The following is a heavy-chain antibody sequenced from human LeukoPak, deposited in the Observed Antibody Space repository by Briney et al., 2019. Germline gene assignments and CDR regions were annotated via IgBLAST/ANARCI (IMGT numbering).Heavy chain of an antibody. CDR2: ICYSGST. V-gene: IGHV4-59*08. D-gene: IGHD3-10*01. J-gene: IGHJ3*02. CDR1: GGSISSYY. Sequence: SETLSLTCTVSGGSISSYYWSWIRQPPGKGLEWIGYICYSGSTNYNPSLKSRVTISVDTSKNQFSLKLSSVTAADTAVYYCASSPVLLFGNAFDIWGQGTMVTVSS. CDR3: ASSPVLLFGNAFDI.